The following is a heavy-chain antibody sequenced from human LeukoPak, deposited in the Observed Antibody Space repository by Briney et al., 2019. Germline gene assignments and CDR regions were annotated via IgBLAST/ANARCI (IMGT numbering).Heavy chain of an antibody. Sequence: PSETLSLTCTVSGGSISSYYWSWIRQPAGKGLEWIGRIYTSGSTNYSPSLKSRVTMSVDTSKNQFSLNLSSVTAADTAVYYCATVYSGYDVVGEDYWGQGTPVTVSS. CDR1: GGSISSYY. V-gene: IGHV4-4*07. CDR2: IYTSGST. CDR3: ATVYSGYDVVGEDY. J-gene: IGHJ4*02. D-gene: IGHD5-12*01.